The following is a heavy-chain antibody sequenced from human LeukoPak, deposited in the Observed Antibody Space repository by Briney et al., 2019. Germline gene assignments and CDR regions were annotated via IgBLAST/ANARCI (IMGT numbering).Heavy chain of an antibody. CDR2: INPNSGGT. CDR3: AREGIAAAGTGLD. CDR1: GYTFSDYY. Sequence: ASVKVSCKTSGYTFSDYYIHWVRRDPGQGLEWMGWINPNSGGTNHAQKFQGRVTMTRDTSISTAYMELSRLRSDDTAVYYCAREGIAAAGTGLDWGQGTLVTVSS. J-gene: IGHJ4*02. V-gene: IGHV1-2*02. D-gene: IGHD6-13*01.